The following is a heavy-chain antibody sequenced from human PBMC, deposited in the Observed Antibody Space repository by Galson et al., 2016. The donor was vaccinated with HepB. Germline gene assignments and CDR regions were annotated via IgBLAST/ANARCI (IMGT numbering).Heavy chain of an antibody. V-gene: IGHV4-4*02. Sequence: SETLSLTCAVSGGSMTDNWWSWVRQPPGQGLDWIGEAYHSGTTNYNPSLESRASISIDTSNNQLSLRLDFVTAADTAVYYCTRDAAEYVDYVVAGYWGQGTLVTVSS. CDR3: TRDAAEYVDYVVAGY. J-gene: IGHJ4*02. CDR2: AYHSGTT. CDR1: GGSMTDNW. D-gene: IGHD4-17*01.